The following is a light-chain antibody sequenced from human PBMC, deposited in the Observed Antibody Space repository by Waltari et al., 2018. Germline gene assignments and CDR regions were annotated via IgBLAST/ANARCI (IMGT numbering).Light chain of an antibody. J-gene: IGKJ2*01. Sequence: VLTQSPDTLSLSPGERATLSCRASQSLTKRYLAWYQQKPGQAPRLLIYGASSRAAGIPDRFGGSGSGTDFTLTISRLEPEDSAVYYCQQYGSSILYTFGQGTKLEIK. CDR2: GAS. V-gene: IGKV3-20*01. CDR1: QSLTKRY. CDR3: QQYGSSILYT.